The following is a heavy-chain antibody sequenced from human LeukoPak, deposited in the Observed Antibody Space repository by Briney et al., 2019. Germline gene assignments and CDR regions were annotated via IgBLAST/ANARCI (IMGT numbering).Heavy chain of an antibody. J-gene: IGHJ6*02. CDR3: ANLGGYCSSTSCYNPPYYYGMDV. CDR1: GFTFSSYA. V-gene: IGHV3-23*01. Sequence: GSLRLSCAASGFTFSSYAMSWVRQAPGKGLEWVSAISGSGGSTYYANSVKGRFTISRDNSKNTLYLQMNSLRAEDTAVYYCANLGGYCSSTSCYNPPYYYGMDVWGQGTTVTVSS. CDR2: ISGSGGST. D-gene: IGHD2-2*02.